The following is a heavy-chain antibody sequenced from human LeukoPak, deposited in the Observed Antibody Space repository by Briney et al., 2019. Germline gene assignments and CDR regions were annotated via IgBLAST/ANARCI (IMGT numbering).Heavy chain of an antibody. J-gene: IGHJ6*02. Sequence: GESLKISCKVSGYSFTSFWLGWVRQMPGKGLEWMGIIYPGDSDTRYSPSFQDQVTISADKSISTAYLQWSSLKASDTAMYYCAKWGSWYGDVWGQGTTVTVSS. CDR2: IYPGDSDT. CDR3: AKWGSWYGDV. D-gene: IGHD6-13*01. V-gene: IGHV5-51*01. CDR1: GYSFTSFW.